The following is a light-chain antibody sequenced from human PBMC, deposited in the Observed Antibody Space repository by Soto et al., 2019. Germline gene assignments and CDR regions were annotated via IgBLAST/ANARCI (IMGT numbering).Light chain of an antibody. J-gene: IGKJ4*01. CDR2: DAS. CDR3: QQGSYPLT. V-gene: IGKV3-11*01. CDR1: QSLSSY. Sequence: EIGLTQSPATLSLSPGERATLSCRASQSLSSYLAWYQQRPGQAPRLLIYDASTRATGIPARFSGSGSGTDFTLTISSLADEDLVVYYGQQGSYPLTFGEGTKVDI.